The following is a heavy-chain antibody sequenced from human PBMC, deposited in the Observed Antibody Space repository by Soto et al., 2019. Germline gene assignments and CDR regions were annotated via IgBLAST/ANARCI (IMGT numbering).Heavy chain of an antibody. CDR3: ARERDSSDTGGMDV. V-gene: IGHV4-4*02. J-gene: IGHJ6*02. D-gene: IGHD3-22*01. CDR1: GGSISSRNW. Sequence: QVQLQESGPGLVKPSGTLSLTCAVSGGSISSRNWWSWVRQAPGKGLEWIGEIRHDGTTNYNPSLKSQVTISVYKSKNQFALNLSTVTAADTVVDYGARERDSSDTGGMDVWGQGTTVTVSS. CDR2: IRHDGTT.